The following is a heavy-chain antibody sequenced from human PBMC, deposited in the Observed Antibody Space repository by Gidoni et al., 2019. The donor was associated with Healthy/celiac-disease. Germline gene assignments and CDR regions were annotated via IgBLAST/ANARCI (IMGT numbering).Heavy chain of an antibody. Sequence: QVQLVQSGAEVKKPGASVKISCQASGYTFTSYDINWVRQAPGQGLEWMGWMNPNSGNTGYAQKFQGRVTMTRNTSISTAYMELSSLRSEDTAVYYCARHSYDSSGYYYWGFNWFDPWGQGTLVTVSS. CDR3: ARHSYDSSGYYYWGFNWFDP. CDR1: GYTFTSYD. CDR2: MNPNSGNT. J-gene: IGHJ5*02. D-gene: IGHD3-22*01. V-gene: IGHV1-8*01.